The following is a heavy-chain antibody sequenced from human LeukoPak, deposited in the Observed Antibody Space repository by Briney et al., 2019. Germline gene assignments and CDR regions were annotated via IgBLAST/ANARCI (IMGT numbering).Heavy chain of an antibody. J-gene: IGHJ3*02. D-gene: IGHD6-19*01. Sequence: ASVKVSCKASGYTFTSYGISWVRQAPGQGLEGMGWISAYNGNTNYAQKLQGRVTMTTDTSTSTAYMELRSLRSDDTAVYYCASSDSRYSSGWDAFDIWGQGTMVTVSS. CDR2: ISAYNGNT. V-gene: IGHV1-18*04. CDR1: GYTFTSYG. CDR3: ASSDSRYSSGWDAFDI.